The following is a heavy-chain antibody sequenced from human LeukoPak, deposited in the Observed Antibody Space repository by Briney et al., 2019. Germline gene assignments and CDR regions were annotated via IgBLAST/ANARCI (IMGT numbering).Heavy chain of an antibody. Sequence: PSETLSLTCTVSGGSISSYYWSWIRQPPGKGLEGIVYIYYSGSTNYNPSLKSRVTISVDTFKNLFSLKLSSVTAADTAVYYWVRIKRGRLAEAQPWGQGTMVTVSS. D-gene: IGHD6-13*01. CDR1: GGSISSYY. CDR3: VRIKRGRLAEAQP. CDR2: IYYSGST. V-gene: IGHV4-59*12. J-gene: IGHJ4*02.